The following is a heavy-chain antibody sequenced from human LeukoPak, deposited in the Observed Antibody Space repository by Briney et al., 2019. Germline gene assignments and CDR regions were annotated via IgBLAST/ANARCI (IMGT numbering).Heavy chain of an antibody. J-gene: IGHJ5*02. CDR3: ARAYSSSWYFNWLDP. CDR2: IYEGRTT. D-gene: IGHD6-13*01. V-gene: IGHV4-39*07. CDR1: YDSISSSSYY. Sequence: SETLSLTCTVPYDSISSSSYYWGWIRQPPGKGLQWIGSIYEGRTTYYNPSLKTRVTISVDTSKNQFSLKLSSVTAADTAVYFCARAYSSSWYFNWLDPWGQGTLVTVSS.